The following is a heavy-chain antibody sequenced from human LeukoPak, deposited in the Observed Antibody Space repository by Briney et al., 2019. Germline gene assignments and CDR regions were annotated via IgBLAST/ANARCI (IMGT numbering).Heavy chain of an antibody. CDR2: IYYSGST. V-gene: IGHV4-39*01. CDR3: ARLRGRPGGNLFDI. J-gene: IGHJ3*02. Sequence: RSSETLSLTCTVSGGSISSSSYYWGWIRQPPGKGLEWIGSIYYSGSTYYNPSLKSRVTISVDTSKNQFSLKLSSVTAADTAVYYCARLRGRPGGNLFDIWGQGTMVTVSS. D-gene: IGHD1-14*01. CDR1: GGSISSSSYY.